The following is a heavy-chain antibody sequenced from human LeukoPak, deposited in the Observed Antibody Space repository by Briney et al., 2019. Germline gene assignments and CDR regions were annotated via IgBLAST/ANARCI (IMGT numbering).Heavy chain of an antibody. CDR3: ASLTTVTYRDY. CDR1: GGTFSSYA. V-gene: IGHV1-69*04. J-gene: IGHJ4*02. CDR2: IIPILGIA. Sequence: SVKVSCKASGGTFSSYAISWVRQAPGQGLEWMGRIIPILGIANYAQKFQGRVTITADKSTSTAYMELSSLRSEDTAVYYCASLTTVTYRDYWGQGTLVAVSS. D-gene: IGHD4-17*01.